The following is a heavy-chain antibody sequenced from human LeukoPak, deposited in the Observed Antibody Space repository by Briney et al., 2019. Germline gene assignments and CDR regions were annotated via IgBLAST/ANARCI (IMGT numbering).Heavy chain of an antibody. Sequence: SETLSLTCTVSGGSISSYSWSWIRQPPGKGVEWIGYISYGGVTNYSPSLKSRVTISLDTCKRQFSLELGSVTAADTAMYYCARRSTVTTRDIFYYYMDVWGKGTTVTVSS. D-gene: IGHD4-11*01. CDR3: ARRSTVTTRDIFYYYMDV. CDR1: GGSISSYS. CDR2: ISYGGVT. J-gene: IGHJ6*03. V-gene: IGHV4-59*01.